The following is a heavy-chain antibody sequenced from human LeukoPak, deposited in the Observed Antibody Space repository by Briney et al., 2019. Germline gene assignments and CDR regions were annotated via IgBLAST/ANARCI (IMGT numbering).Heavy chain of an antibody. CDR2: IYWDDDK. CDR1: GFSLSTGEVG. D-gene: IGHD6-19*01. Sequence: SGPTLVNPTQTLALTCTFSGFSLSTGEVGVGWIRQPPGKALEWLALIYWDDDKRYSPSLKSRLTITKDTSKNQVVLTMTNMDPVDTATYFCAHRAASSGSYGFDFWGQGTLVTVSS. CDR3: AHRAASSGSYGFDF. V-gene: IGHV2-5*02. J-gene: IGHJ4*02.